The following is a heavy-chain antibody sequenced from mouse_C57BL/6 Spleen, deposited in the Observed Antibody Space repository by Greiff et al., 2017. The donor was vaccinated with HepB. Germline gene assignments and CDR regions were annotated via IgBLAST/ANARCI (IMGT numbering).Heavy chain of an antibody. J-gene: IGHJ2*01. D-gene: IGHD1-1*01. CDR3: ARSEATVASFDY. CDR1: GYTFTSYW. CDR2: IYPGSGST. V-gene: IGHV1-55*01. Sequence: QAQLQQPGAELVKPGASVKMSCKASGYTFTSYWITWVKQRPGQGLEWIGDIYPGSGSTNYNEKFKSKATLTVDTSSSTAYMQLSSLTSEDSAVYYCARSEATVASFDYWGQGTTLTVSS.